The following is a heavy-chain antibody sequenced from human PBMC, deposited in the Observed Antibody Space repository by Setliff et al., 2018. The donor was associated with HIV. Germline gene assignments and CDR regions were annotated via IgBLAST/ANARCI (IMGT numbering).Heavy chain of an antibody. Sequence: ASVKVSCKASGYTFTSYDINWVRQATGQGLEWMGWMNPNSGNTGYAQKFQGRVTMTRNTSISTAYMELRSLRSDDTAVYYCARVHWEAPRSYCSGGSCYSGGDYWGQGTLVTVSS. V-gene: IGHV1-8*02. CDR2: MNPNSGNT. CDR3: ARVHWEAPRSYCSGGSCYSGGDY. D-gene: IGHD2-15*01. J-gene: IGHJ4*02. CDR1: GYTFTSYD.